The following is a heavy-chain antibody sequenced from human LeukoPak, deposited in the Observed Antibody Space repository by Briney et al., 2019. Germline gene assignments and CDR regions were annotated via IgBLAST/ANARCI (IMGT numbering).Heavy chain of an antibody. D-gene: IGHD4-11*01. Sequence: GGSLRLSCAVSGFTFSHYGMHWVRQTPGAGLEWVAVIWSDGSDKYYAKSVKGRFTISRDNSKNSLFLQMNSLRAEDTAVYYCAKDAQRGFDYSNSLQNWGQGILVTVSS. V-gene: IGHV3-33*06. CDR2: IWSDGSDK. J-gene: IGHJ1*01. CDR3: AKDAQRGFDYSNSLQN. CDR1: GFTFSHYG.